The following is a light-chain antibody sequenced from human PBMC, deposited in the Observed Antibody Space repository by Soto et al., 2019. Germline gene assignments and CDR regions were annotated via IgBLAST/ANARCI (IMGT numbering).Light chain of an antibody. CDR2: DAS. V-gene: IGKV1-33*01. CDR1: QDISNY. CDR3: QQYDDLAPYT. J-gene: IGKJ2*01. Sequence: DIQMTQSPSSLSASVGDRVTTTCQASQDISNYLNWYQQKPEKAPKLLIYDASNLQTGVPSRFRGRESLTDFTFTISSLQPEDIATYYCQQYDDLAPYTVGQGTKLEIK.